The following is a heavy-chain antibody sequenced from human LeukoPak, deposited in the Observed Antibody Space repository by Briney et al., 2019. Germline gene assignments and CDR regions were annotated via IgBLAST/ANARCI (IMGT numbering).Heavy chain of an antibody. CDR2: ISYDGSNK. CDR3: AKRNSGTYRGGMDV. D-gene: IGHD1-26*01. Sequence: GGSLRLSCAASGFSFSTYAMHWVRQAPGKGLEWVAVISYDGSNKYYADSVKGRFTISRDNSKNTLYLQMNSLRAEDTAVYYCAKRNSGTYRGGMDVWGQGTTVTVSS. J-gene: IGHJ6*02. CDR1: GFSFSTYA. V-gene: IGHV3-30*18.